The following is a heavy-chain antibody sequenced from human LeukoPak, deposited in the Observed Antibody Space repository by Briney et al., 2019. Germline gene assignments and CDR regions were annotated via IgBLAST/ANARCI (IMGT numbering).Heavy chain of an antibody. Sequence: PGGSLRLSCAASGFTFSSYAMSWVRQAPGKGPEWVSGLSGSGATTSYADSVKGRFTISRDNSKNTLYLQMNSLRAEDTAVYYCAKSIAAAGNNWGQGTLVTVSS. D-gene: IGHD6-13*01. J-gene: IGHJ4*02. CDR3: AKSIAAAGNN. V-gene: IGHV3-23*01. CDR1: GFTFSSYA. CDR2: LSGSGATT.